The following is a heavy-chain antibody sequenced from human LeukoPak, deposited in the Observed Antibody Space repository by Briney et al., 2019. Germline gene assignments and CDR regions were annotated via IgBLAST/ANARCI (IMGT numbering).Heavy chain of an antibody. CDR1: GFTFSSYA. V-gene: IGHV3-23*01. CDR2: ISGSGGST. D-gene: IGHD3-9*01. J-gene: IGHJ4*02. Sequence: GGSLRLSCAASGFTFSSYAMSWVRQAPGKGLEWVSAISGSGGSTYYADSVKGRFTISRDNSKNTLYLQMSSLRAEDTAVYFWAKGGYDILTGYYDYWGQGTLVTVSS. CDR3: AKGGYDILTGYYDY.